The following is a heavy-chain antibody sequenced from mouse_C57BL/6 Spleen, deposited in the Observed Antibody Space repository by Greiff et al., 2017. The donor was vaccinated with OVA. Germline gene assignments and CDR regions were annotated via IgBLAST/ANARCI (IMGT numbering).Heavy chain of an antibody. CDR3: ARWGDGYQFRNWGLGY. V-gene: IGHV1-80*01. D-gene: IGHD2-3*01. CDR2: IYPGDGDT. Sequence: QVQLQQSGAELVKPGASVKISCKASGYAFSSYWMNWVKQRPGKGLEWIGQIYPGDGDTNYNGKFKGKATLTADKSSSTAYMQLSSLTSEDSAVYFCARWGDGYQFRNWGLGYWGQGTTLTVSS. CDR1: GYAFSSYW. J-gene: IGHJ2*01.